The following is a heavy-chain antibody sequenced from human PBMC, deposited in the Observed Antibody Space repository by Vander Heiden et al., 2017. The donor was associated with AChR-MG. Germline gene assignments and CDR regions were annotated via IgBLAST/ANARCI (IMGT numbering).Heavy chain of an antibody. Sequence: EVQLLESGGGLVQPGGSLRLSCAAPGFTFSTYAMIWVRKPPGKGLEWVSGISGIGGSTYYADSVKGRFTISRDNSKNILYMQMNSLRAEDTAVYYCAKDRPTVTNVAVDIWGQGTMVTVSS. CDR3: AKDRPTVTNVAVDI. CDR2: ISGIGGST. V-gene: IGHV3-23*01. CDR1: GFTFSTYA. D-gene: IGHD4-17*01. J-gene: IGHJ3*02.